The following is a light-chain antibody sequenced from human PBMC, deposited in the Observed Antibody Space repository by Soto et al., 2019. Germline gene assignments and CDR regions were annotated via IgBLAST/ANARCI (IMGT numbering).Light chain of an antibody. Sequence: DIVMTQSPHSLAVSLGERATINCKSSQNVLHSSNNKNYLAWYQQKPGQPPKLLIYWASTRESGVPDRFSGSGSGTDFTLTISSLQAEDVAVYYCQQYYGTPYTFGQGTKLEIK. CDR1: QNVLHSSNNKNY. V-gene: IGKV4-1*01. J-gene: IGKJ2*01. CDR2: WAS. CDR3: QQYYGTPYT.